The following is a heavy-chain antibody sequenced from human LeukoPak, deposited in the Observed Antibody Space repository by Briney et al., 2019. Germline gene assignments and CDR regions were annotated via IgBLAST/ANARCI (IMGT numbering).Heavy chain of an antibody. CDR3: ARVSVAGTGPDY. Sequence: SETLSLTCTVSGGSISSSYCSWSWIRQPPGQGLEWVGFFSYNVHSDYNPSLKSRVTISVDTSKNQFSLRLSSVTGADTAIYYCARVSVAGTGPDYWGQGNQVTVSS. CDR1: GGSISSSYCS. D-gene: IGHD6-13*01. CDR2: FSYNVHS. V-gene: IGHV4-61*01. J-gene: IGHJ4*02.